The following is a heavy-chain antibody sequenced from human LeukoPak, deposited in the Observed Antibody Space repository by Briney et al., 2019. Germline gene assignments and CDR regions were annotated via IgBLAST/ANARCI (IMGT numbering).Heavy chain of an antibody. D-gene: IGHD1-26*01. CDR1: GGSFSGYY. CDR3: ARVEAGVGAFDY. V-gene: IGHV4-59*01. J-gene: IGHJ4*02. CDR2: IYYSGST. Sequence: SETLSLTCAVYGGSFSGYYWSWIRQPPGKGLEWIGYIYYSGSTNYNPSLKSRVTISVDTSKNQFSLKLSSVTAADTAVYYCARVEAGVGAFDYWGQGTLVTVSS.